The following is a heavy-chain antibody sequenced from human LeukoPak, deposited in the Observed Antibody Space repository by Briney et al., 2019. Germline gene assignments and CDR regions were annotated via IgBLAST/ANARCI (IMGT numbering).Heavy chain of an antibody. Sequence: PGGSLRLSCAASGLTFSSSNMHWVRQAPGKGLEWVSFIGGSSTATQYADSVKGRFTISRDIGRKALYLQMNSLRADDTTVFYCARDRGGEFDCWGQGTLVTVSS. V-gene: IGHV3-48*01. CDR2: IGGSSTAT. CDR3: ARDRGGEFDC. D-gene: IGHD3-16*01. J-gene: IGHJ4*02. CDR1: GLTFSSSN.